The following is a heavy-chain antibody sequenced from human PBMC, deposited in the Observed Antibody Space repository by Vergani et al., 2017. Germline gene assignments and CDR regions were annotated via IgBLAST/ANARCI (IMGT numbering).Heavy chain of an antibody. Sequence: QVQLVESGGGVVQPGRSLRLSCAASGFTFSSYGMHWVRQAPGKGLEWVAVISYDGSNKYYADSVKGRFTISRDNSKNTLYLQMNSLRAEDTAVYYCAKDSMGARRYFDYWGQGTLVTVSS. D-gene: IGHD1-26*01. J-gene: IGHJ4*02. CDR2: ISYDGSNK. CDR1: GFTFSSYG. CDR3: AKDSMGARRYFDY. V-gene: IGHV3-30*18.